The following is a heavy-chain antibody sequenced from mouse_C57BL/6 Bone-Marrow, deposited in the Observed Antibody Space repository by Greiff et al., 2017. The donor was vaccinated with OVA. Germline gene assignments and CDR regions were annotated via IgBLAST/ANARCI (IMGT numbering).Heavy chain of an antibody. D-gene: IGHD2-5*01. J-gene: IGHJ1*03. CDR2: ISSGSSTI. CDR3: ARCRYYSNGGYFDV. CDR1: GFTFSDYG. V-gene: IGHV5-17*01. Sequence: EVQLVESGGGLVKPGGSLKLSCAASGFTFSDYGMHWVRQAPEKGLEWVAYISSGSSTIYYADTVKGRFTISRDNAKNTLFLQMTSLRSEDTAMYYCARCRYYSNGGYFDVWGTGTTVTVSS.